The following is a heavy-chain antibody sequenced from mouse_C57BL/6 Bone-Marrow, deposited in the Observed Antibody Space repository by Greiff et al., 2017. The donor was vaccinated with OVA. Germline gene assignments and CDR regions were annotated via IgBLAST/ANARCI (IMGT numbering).Heavy chain of an antibody. Sequence: EVMLVESGGGLVKPGGSLKLSCAASGFTFSSYAMSWVRQTPEKRLEGVATISDGGSYTYYPDNVQGRFTISRDNAKNNLYLQISRLKTEDTAMSYCARDYYYGTAGFAYWGQGTLVTVSA. CDR2: ISDGGSYT. CDR3: ARDYYYGTAGFAY. J-gene: IGHJ3*01. V-gene: IGHV5-4*01. CDR1: GFTFSSYA. D-gene: IGHD1-1*01.